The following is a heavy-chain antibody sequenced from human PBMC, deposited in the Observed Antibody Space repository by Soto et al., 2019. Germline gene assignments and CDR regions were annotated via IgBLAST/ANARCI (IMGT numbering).Heavy chain of an antibody. Sequence: GGSLRLSCAASGFTFSSYGMHWVRQAPGKGLEWVAVISYDGSNKYYADSVKGRFTISRDNSKNTLYLQMNSLRAEDTAVYYCAKDQVVVAHGYDAFDIWGQGTMVTVS. V-gene: IGHV3-30*18. CDR2: ISYDGSNK. CDR3: AKDQVVVAHGYDAFDI. CDR1: GFTFSSYG. D-gene: IGHD2-15*01. J-gene: IGHJ3*02.